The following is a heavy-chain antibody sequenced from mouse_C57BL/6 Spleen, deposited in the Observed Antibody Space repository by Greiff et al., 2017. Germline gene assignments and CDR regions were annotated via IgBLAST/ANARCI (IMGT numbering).Heavy chain of an antibody. V-gene: IGHV1-4*01. Sequence: VQLQQSGAELARPGASVKMSCKASGYTFTSYTMHWVKQRPGQGLEWIGYINPSSGYTKFKQKFKDKATLTADKSSSTASMQLSSLTSEDSAVYYCARSDWDGFAYWGQGTLVTVSA. J-gene: IGHJ3*01. CDR1: GYTFTSYT. CDR2: INPSSGYT. CDR3: ARSDWDGFAY. D-gene: IGHD4-1*01.